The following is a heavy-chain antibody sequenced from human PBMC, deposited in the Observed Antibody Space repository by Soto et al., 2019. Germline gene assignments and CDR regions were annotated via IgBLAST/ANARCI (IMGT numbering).Heavy chain of an antibody. Sequence: GAAVKVSCKASGYTFTSYDINWVRQATGQGXEWMGWMNPNSGNTGYAQKFQGRVTMTRNTSISTAYMELSSLRSEDTAVYYCARRARITIFGVVIPRENGMDVWGQGTTVTVSS. J-gene: IGHJ6*02. CDR2: MNPNSGNT. CDR1: GYTFTSYD. V-gene: IGHV1-8*01. CDR3: ARRARITIFGVVIPRENGMDV. D-gene: IGHD3-3*01.